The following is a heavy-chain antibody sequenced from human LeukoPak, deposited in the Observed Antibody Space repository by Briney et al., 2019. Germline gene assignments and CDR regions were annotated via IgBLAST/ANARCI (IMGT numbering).Heavy chain of an antibody. CDR2: IIPIFGTA. J-gene: IGHJ4*02. V-gene: IGHV1-69*05. D-gene: IGHD6-13*01. CDR3: ASGIAAAGAFDY. CDR1: GGTSSSYA. Sequence: ASVKVSCKASGGTSSSYAISWVRQAPGQGREWMGGIIPIFGTANYAQKFQGRVTITTDESTSTAYMELSSPRSEDTAVYYCASGIAAAGAFDYWGQGTLVTVSS.